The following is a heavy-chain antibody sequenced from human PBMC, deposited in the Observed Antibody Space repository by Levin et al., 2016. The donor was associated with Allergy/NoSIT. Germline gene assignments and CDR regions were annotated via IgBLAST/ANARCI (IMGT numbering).Heavy chain of an antibody. CDR1: GFTFSSYA. V-gene: IGHV3-30-3*01. Sequence: GESLKISCAASGFTFSSYAMHWVRQAPGKGLEWVAVISYDGSNKYYADSVKGRFTISRDNSKNTLYLQMNSLRAEDTAVYYCAKDRLEVTVTAVDYWGQGTLVTVSS. CDR3: AKDRLEVTVTAVDY. D-gene: IGHD4-17*01. CDR2: ISYDGSNK. J-gene: IGHJ4*02.